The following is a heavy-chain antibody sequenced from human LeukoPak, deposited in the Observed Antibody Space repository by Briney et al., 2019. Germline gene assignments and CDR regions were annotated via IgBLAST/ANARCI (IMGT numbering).Heavy chain of an antibody. CDR2: INSDGSST. D-gene: IGHD5-24*01. Sequence: PGGSLRLSCAASGFTFSSYWMHWVRQAPGKGLVWVSRINSDGSSTSYADSVKGRFTISRDNAENTLYLQMNSLRAEDTAVYYCAREEGDGYNWFWFDPWGQGTLVTVSS. J-gene: IGHJ5*02. CDR1: GFTFSSYW. CDR3: AREEGDGYNWFWFDP. V-gene: IGHV3-74*01.